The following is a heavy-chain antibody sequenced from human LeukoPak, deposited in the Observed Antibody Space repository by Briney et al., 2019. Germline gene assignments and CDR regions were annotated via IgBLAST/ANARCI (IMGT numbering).Heavy chain of an antibody. J-gene: IGHJ4*02. Sequence: KPSETLSLTCTVSGGSISSYYWSWIRQPPGKGLEWIGYIYYSGSTNYNPSLKSRVTISVDTSKNQFSLKLSSVTAADRAVYYCARHTDYGLDYWGQGTLVTVSS. CDR3: ARHTDYGLDY. CDR1: GGSISSYY. D-gene: IGHD4-17*01. V-gene: IGHV4-59*08. CDR2: IYYSGST.